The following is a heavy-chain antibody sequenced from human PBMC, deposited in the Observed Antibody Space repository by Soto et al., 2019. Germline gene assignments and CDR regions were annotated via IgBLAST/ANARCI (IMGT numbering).Heavy chain of an antibody. V-gene: IGHV1-69*13. D-gene: IGHD5-18*01. J-gene: IGHJ6*02. CDR3: ARDRSGYSYGPYSSYSGMDV. CDR2: IIPILGTA. Sequence: SVKVSCKASGYTFTSSGISWVRQAPGQGLEWMGGIIPILGTANYAQKFQGRVTITADESTSTAYMELSSLRSEDTAVYYCARDRSGYSYGPYSSYSGMDVWGQGTTVTVSS. CDR1: GYTFTSSG.